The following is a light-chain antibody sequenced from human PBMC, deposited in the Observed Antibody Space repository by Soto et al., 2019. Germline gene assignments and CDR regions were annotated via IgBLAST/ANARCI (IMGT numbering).Light chain of an antibody. CDR3: CSYAGGRTFVV. V-gene: IGLV2-23*02. Sequence: QSVLSQPASVSGSPGQSVTISCTGTSSDIGSYNLVSWYHHQSGQAPKLVIYKVNKRPSVDSNRFSGSKSGNTASLTIAGLQPEDEGEYYCCSYAGGRTFVVFGGGTKVTVL. CDR1: SSDIGSYNL. CDR2: KVN. J-gene: IGLJ3*02.